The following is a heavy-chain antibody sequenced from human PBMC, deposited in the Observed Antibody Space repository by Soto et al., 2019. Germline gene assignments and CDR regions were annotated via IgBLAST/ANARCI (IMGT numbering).Heavy chain of an antibody. V-gene: IGHV4-31*03. D-gene: IGHD4-17*01. CDR1: GGSISSGGYY. CDR2: IYYSGST. Sequence: QVQLQESGPGLVKPSQTLSLTCTVSGGSISSGGYYWSWIRQHPGKGLEWIGYIYYSGSTYYNPSLKSRVTISVDPSKNQFSLKLSSVTAADTAVYYCARDSDYGGMVQHWGQGTLVTVSS. CDR3: ARDSDYGGMVQH. J-gene: IGHJ1*01.